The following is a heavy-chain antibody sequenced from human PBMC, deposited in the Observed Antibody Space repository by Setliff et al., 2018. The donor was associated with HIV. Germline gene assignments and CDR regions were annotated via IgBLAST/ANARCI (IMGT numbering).Heavy chain of an antibody. Sequence: GGSLRLSCAASGFTFSSYPMTWVRQAPGKGLEWVSAISNSSPGNTYYADSVKGRFTISRDNAKNSLYLQMNSLRAEDTAVYYCARGDTTPIYPNYMDVWGKGTTVTVSS. CDR1: GFTFSSYP. CDR2: ISNSSPGNT. V-gene: IGHV3-23*01. CDR3: ARGDTTPIYPNYMDV. D-gene: IGHD2-21*02. J-gene: IGHJ6*03.